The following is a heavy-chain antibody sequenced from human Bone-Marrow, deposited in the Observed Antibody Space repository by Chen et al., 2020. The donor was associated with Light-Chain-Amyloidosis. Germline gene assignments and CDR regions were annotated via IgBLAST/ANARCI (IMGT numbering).Heavy chain of an antibody. J-gene: IGHJ3*02. CDR1: GYSISSGYY. D-gene: IGHD3-3*01. V-gene: IGHV4-38-2*02. Sequence: KPSETLSLTCTVSGYSISSGYYWGWIRQPPGKGLEWIGSIYHSGSTYYNPSLKSRVTISVATSKNQXSLKLSSXXXXXXXXXXCAMERITIFGVPPDAFDIWGQGTMVTVSS. CDR3: AMERITIFGVPPDAFDI. CDR2: IYHSGST.